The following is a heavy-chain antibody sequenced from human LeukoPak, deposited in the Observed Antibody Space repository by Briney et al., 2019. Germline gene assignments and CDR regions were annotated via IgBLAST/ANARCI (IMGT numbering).Heavy chain of an antibody. J-gene: IGHJ4*02. CDR3: AREYCSAGSCYSAY. CDR2: INPNSGGT. Sequence: ASVKVSCKASGYTFTGYYMHWVRQAPGQGLEWMGWINPNSGGTNYAQKFQGRVTMTRDTSISTAYMELSRLRSDDTAVYYCAREYCSAGSCYSAYWGQGTLVTVSS. V-gene: IGHV1-2*02. D-gene: IGHD2-15*01. CDR1: GYTFTGYY.